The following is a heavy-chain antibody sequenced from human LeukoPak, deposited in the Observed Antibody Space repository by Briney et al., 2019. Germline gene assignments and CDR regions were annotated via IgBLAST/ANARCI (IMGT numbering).Heavy chain of an antibody. Sequence: GGSLRLSCAASGFTFSSYSMNWVRQAPGKGLEWVSSISSSSSYIYYADSVKGRFTISRDNAKNSLYLQMNSLRAEDTAVYYCAKSTGSKGGAFDIWGQGTMVTVSS. J-gene: IGHJ3*02. CDR3: AKSTGSKGGAFDI. V-gene: IGHV3-21*01. CDR2: ISSSSSYI. CDR1: GFTFSSYS. D-gene: IGHD2-15*01.